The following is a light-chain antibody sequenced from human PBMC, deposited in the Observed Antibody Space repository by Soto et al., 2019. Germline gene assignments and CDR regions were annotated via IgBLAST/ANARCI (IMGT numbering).Light chain of an antibody. CDR1: HSISSW. V-gene: IGKV1-5*01. J-gene: IGKJ1*01. CDR3: QQYNSYWT. Sequence: DIQMTQSPSTLSASVGDRVTSTCRASHSISSWLAWYQQKPGKAPNLLIYAASTLESGVPSRFSGSGSGTDFTLTISSLQPDDFATYYCQQYNSYWTFGQGTKVEI. CDR2: AAS.